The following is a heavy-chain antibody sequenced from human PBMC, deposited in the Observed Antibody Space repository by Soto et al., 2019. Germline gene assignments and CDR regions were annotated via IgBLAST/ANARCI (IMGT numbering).Heavy chain of an antibody. Sequence: SGPTIVNPTQTLTLTCTFSGFSLSTSGVGVGWIRQPPGKALEWLALIYWNDDKRYSPSLKSRLTITKDTSKNQVVLTMTNMDPVDTATYYCAHRRSGYSSSWYGGVDYWGQGTRVTVSS. J-gene: IGHJ4*02. V-gene: IGHV2-5*01. CDR2: IYWNDDK. CDR3: AHRRSGYSSSWYGGVDY. D-gene: IGHD6-13*01. CDR1: GFSLSTSGVG.